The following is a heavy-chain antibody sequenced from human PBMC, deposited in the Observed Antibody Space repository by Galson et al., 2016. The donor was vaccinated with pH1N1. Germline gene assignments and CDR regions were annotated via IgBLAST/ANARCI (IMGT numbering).Heavy chain of an antibody. V-gene: IGHV2-5*02. Sequence: PALVKPTQTLTLTCTFSGFSLSTSGVGVGGIRQPPGKALEWLALIYWDDDKRYSPSLKSRLTITKDTSKNQVVLTMTNIDPVDTATYYCAHFISYGELGCPWFDPWGQGTLVTVSS. CDR2: IYWDDDK. CDR1: GFSLSTSGVG. J-gene: IGHJ5*02. CDR3: AHFISYGELGCPWFDP. D-gene: IGHD4-17*01.